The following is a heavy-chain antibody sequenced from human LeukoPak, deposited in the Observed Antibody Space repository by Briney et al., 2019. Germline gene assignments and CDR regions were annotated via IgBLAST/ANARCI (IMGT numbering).Heavy chain of an antibody. CDR3: VKDRRNPYRPEGPFDP. J-gene: IGHJ5*02. D-gene: IGHD1-14*01. CDR2: INWNSAST. Sequence: GGSLRLSCAASGLTLEDYAMHWVRQAPGKGLEWVSGINWNSASTGYADSVKGRFTISRDNVMNSLYLQMNSLRPEDTALYYCVKDRRNPYRPEGPFDPWGQGTLVTVSS. CDR1: GLTLEDYA. V-gene: IGHV3-9*01.